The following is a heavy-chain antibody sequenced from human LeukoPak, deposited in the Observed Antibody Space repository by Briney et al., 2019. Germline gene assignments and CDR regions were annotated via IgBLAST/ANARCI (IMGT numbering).Heavy chain of an antibody. CDR3: ARGAEEVVVVAATKGYYYYYGMDV. V-gene: IGHV4-34*01. CDR1: GGSFSGYY. CDR2: INHSGST. J-gene: IGHJ6*04. D-gene: IGHD2-15*01. Sequence: SETLSLTCAAYGGSFSGYYWSWIRQPPGKGLEWVGEINHSGSTNYNPSLKSRVTISVDTSKNQFSLKLSSVTAADTAVYYCARGAEEVVVVAATKGYYYYYGMDVLGKGTTVTVSS.